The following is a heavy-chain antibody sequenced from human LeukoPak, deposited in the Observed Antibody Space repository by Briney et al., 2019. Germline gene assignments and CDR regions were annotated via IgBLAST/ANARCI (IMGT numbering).Heavy chain of an antibody. CDR1: SGSISSSSYY. CDR2: IYYSGNT. D-gene: IGHD1-7*01. CDR3: TRLPLELRWGAFDI. Sequence: SETLSLTCTVSSGSISSSSYYWGWIRQPPGKGLEWIGTIYYSGNTYYNPSLKSRVTISLDTSKNQFSLKLSSVTAADTAVYYCTRLPLELRWGAFDIWGQGTMVTVSS. V-gene: IGHV4-39*07. J-gene: IGHJ3*02.